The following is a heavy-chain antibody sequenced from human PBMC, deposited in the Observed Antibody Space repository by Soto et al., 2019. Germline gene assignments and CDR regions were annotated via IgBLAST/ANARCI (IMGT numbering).Heavy chain of an antibody. CDR2: ISSNGGST. Sequence: PGGSLRLSCSASGFTFSSYAMHWVRQAPGKGLEYVSAISSNGGSTYYADSVKGRFTISRDNSKNTLYLQMSSLRAEDTAVYYCVKDFHLSRNIGNWFDPWGQGTLVTVSS. D-gene: IGHD5-12*01. J-gene: IGHJ5*02. CDR1: GFTFSSYA. CDR3: VKDFHLSRNIGNWFDP. V-gene: IGHV3-64D*08.